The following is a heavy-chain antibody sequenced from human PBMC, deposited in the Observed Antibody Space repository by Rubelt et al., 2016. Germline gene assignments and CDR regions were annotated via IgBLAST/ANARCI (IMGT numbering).Heavy chain of an antibody. Sequence: VQLVESGGGLVKRGGSLRLSCAASGFTFRDYYMCWLRQAPGEGLECVANIKQDGSEKNYVDSVKGRFTISRDNAKNSLYLQMERLRAGETDVYYCAKGRSAVVTSGANYWGQGILVTVSS. CDR1: GFTFRDYY. J-gene: IGHJ4*02. CDR2: IKQDGSEK. CDR3: AKGRSAVVTSGANY. V-gene: IGHV3-7*03. D-gene: IGHD4-23*01.